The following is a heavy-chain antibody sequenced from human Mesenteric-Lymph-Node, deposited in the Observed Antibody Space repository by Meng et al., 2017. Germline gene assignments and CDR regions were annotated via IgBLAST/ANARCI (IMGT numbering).Heavy chain of an antibody. J-gene: IGHJ4*02. D-gene: IGHD2-15*01. CDR3: ARGWYSSYYFDY. V-gene: IGHV1-46*01. Sequence: QVQLVQSWAEVKNPVASVRLSCKASGYTFTTYSIHWVRQAPGQGLEWMGIINPSGGGTRYAQKFQGRVTMTRDTSTSTVYMDLSSLASEDTAVYYCARGWYSSYYFDYRGQGTLVTVSS. CDR1: GYTFTTYS. CDR2: INPSGGGT.